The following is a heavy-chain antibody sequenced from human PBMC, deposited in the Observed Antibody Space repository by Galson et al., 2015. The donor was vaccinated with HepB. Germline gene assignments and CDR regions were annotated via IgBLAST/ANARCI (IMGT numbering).Heavy chain of an antibody. CDR2: IYYSGST. CDR1: GGSISSYY. Sequence: TLSLTCTVSGGSISSYYWSWIRQPPGKGLEWIGYIYYSGSTNYNPSLKSRVTISVDTSKNQFSLKLSSVTAADTAVYYCARERGGSFDIWGQGTMVTVSS. J-gene: IGHJ3*02. D-gene: IGHD2-15*01. V-gene: IGHV4-59*01. CDR3: ARERGGSFDI.